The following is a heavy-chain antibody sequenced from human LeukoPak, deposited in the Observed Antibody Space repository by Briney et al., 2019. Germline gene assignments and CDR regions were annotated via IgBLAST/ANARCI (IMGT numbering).Heavy chain of an antibody. V-gene: IGHV1-69*05. Sequence: RASVKVSCKASGGTFSSYAISWVRQAPGQGLEWMGGIIPIFGTANYAQKFQGRVTMTRDTSTSTVYMELSSLRSEDTAVYYCARDRGGYFDYWGQGTLVTVSS. D-gene: IGHD3-16*01. CDR3: ARDRGGYFDY. J-gene: IGHJ4*02. CDR1: GGTFSSYA. CDR2: IIPIFGTA.